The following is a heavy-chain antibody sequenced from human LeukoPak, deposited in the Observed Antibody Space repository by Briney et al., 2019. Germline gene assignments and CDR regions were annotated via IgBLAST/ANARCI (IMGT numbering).Heavy chain of an antibody. Sequence: TPSETLSLTCTVSGASISSSNGYFWAWIRQPPGKGPDWIGIIDYRGTAFYNPSLESRVTISVETSNNFFSLKVRSVTAADTAQYYCARQAGAGTRWDYFDYWGQGIQVTVSS. J-gene: IGHJ4*02. CDR2: IDYRGTA. CDR3: ARQAGAGTRWDYFDY. V-gene: IGHV4-39*01. D-gene: IGHD3/OR15-3a*01. CDR1: GASISSSNGYF.